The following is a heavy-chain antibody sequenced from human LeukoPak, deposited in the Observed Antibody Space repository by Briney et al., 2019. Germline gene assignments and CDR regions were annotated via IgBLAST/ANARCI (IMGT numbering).Heavy chain of an antibody. CDR1: GYSITSGYD. V-gene: IGHV4-38-2*02. CDR3: ARDLRDGYNLGMDV. J-gene: IGHJ6*02. Sequence: SETLSLTCTVSGYSITSGYDWGWIRQPPGKGLEWIGHIYHSGVTYHNPSLKSRVIISVDTSKNQFSLKLSSVTAADTAVYYCARDLRDGYNLGMDVWGQGTTVTVSS. D-gene: IGHD5-24*01. CDR2: IYHSGVT.